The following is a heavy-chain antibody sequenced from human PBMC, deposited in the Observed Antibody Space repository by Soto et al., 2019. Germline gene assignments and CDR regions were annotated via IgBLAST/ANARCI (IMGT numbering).Heavy chain of an antibody. D-gene: IGHD1-1*01. CDR1: GYTFTNYD. CDR3: ASRNETTLLQVVGSYYYGMDV. V-gene: IGHV1-18*01. Sequence: ASVKVSCKASGYTFTNYDITWVRQAPGQGLEWMGWINIYNGDTNYAQKFQDRVTMTTDTATSTAYMELRSLRSEDTAVYYCASRNETTLLQVVGSYYYGMDVWGQGTTVTVSS. CDR2: INIYNGDT. J-gene: IGHJ6*02.